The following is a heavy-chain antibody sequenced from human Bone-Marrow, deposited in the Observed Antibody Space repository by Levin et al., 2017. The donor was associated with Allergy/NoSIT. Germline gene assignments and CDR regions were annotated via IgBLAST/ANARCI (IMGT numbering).Heavy chain of an antibody. CDR1: GGSFSGSY. J-gene: IGHJ4*02. Sequence: SQTLSLTCAVYGGSFSGSYWSWIRQPPGKGLEWIGEINHSGSTNYNPSLKSRVTISVDTSKNQFSLKLSSVTAADTAVYYCARAVPAAIPVSEGGFDYWGQGTLVTVSS. CDR3: ARAVPAAIPVSEGGFDY. CDR2: INHSGST. V-gene: IGHV4-34*01. D-gene: IGHD2-2*02.